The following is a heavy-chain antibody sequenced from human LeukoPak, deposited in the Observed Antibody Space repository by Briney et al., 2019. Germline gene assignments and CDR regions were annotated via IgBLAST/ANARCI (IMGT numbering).Heavy chain of an antibody. CDR1: GFTFSSYA. Sequence: HPGGSLRLSCAASGFTFSSYALSWVRQAPGKGLEWVSASGSGVSTFYADSVKGRFTISRDNSKNTLYLQMNSLRAEDTAVYYCAKSSLPYSSSSVFGYWGQGTLVTVSS. J-gene: IGHJ4*02. D-gene: IGHD6-6*01. CDR2: SGSGVST. V-gene: IGHV3-23*01. CDR3: AKSSLPYSSSSVFGY.